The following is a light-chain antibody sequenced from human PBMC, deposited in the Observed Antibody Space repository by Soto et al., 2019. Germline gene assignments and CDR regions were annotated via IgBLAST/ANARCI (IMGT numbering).Light chain of an antibody. Sequence: EIVLTQSPCTLSLSPGERATLSCRASQSISSYLAWYQQKPGQAPRLLIYDASNRATGIPARFSGSGSGTDFTLTISSLEPEDFVVYYCQQRTSWPITFGQGTRLEIK. CDR1: QSISSY. CDR2: DAS. J-gene: IGKJ5*01. V-gene: IGKV3-11*01. CDR3: QQRTSWPIT.